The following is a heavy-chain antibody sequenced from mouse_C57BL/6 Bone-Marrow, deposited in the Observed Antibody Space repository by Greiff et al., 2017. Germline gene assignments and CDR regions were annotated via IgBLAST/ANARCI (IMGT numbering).Heavy chain of an antibody. CDR2: IWIGGST. J-gene: IGHJ3*01. CDR1: GFSLTSYG. CDR3: ARNRRLRSWFAY. V-gene: IGHV2-2*01. Sequence: QVQLKESGPGLVQPSQSLSITCTVSGFSLTSYGVHWVRQSPGKGLEWLGVIWIGGSTDYNAAFISRLSISKANSKSQVFFKMNSLQAYDTAIYYCARNRRLRSWFAYWGQVTLVTASA. D-gene: IGHD1-1*01.